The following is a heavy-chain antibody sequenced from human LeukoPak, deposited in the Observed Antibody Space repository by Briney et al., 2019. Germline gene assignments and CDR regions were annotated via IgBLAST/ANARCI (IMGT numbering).Heavy chain of an antibody. V-gene: IGHV4-59*08. D-gene: IGHD6-13*01. CDR3: ARHAHSSSWYYFDY. CDR1: GGSISSYY. J-gene: IGHJ4*02. CDR2: IYYSGGT. Sequence: PSETLSLTCTVSGGSISSYYWSWVRQPPGKGLEWSGYIYYSGGTNYNPSLKSRVTISVDTSKNQFSLKLSSVTAADTAVYYCARHAHSSSWYYFDYWGQGTLVTVSS.